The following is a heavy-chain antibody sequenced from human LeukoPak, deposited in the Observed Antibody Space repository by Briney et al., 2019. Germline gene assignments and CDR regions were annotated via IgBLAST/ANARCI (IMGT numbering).Heavy chain of an antibody. J-gene: IGHJ5*02. CDR2: MSSKGSST. CDR3: VTDSFSSSWHWFDP. Sequence: GGSLRLSCSASGFTFSSYAMHWARQATGKGLEDVSAMSSKGSSTHYAPPVKGRFTISRDNSKSTLYLQMSSLRPDETTVCYCVTDSFSSSWHWFDPSGEGSLVSVSS. CDR1: GFTFSSYA. D-gene: IGHD6-13*01. V-gene: IGHV3-64D*06.